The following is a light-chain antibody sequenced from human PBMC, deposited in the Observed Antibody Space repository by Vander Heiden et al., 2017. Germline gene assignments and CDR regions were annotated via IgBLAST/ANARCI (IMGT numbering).Light chain of an antibody. CDR1: QSVLYILNNRNY. CDR3: QQYYSTPWT. V-gene: IGKV4-1*01. CDR2: GAS. J-gene: IGKJ1*01. Sequence: DIVMTQSPDSLAVSLGERGTITCKARQSVLYILNNRNYVAWYQQKPGQPPKLLIYGASTRESGVPDRFSGSGSGTDFTLTISSLQAEDVAVYYCQQYYSTPWTFGQGTKLEIK.